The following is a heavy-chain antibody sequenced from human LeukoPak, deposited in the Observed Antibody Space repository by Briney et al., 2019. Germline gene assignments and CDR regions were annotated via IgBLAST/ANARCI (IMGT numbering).Heavy chain of an antibody. CDR1: GGTFSSYA. Sequence: GSSVKVSCKASGGTFSSYAISWVRQAPGQGLEWMGGIIPIFGTANYAQKFQGRVTITADESTSTAYMELSSLRSEDTAVYYCAGDPSPYYYGSGSSRAFDIWGQGTMVTVSS. J-gene: IGHJ3*02. CDR2: IIPIFGTA. D-gene: IGHD3-10*01. V-gene: IGHV1-69*01. CDR3: AGDPSPYYYGSGSSRAFDI.